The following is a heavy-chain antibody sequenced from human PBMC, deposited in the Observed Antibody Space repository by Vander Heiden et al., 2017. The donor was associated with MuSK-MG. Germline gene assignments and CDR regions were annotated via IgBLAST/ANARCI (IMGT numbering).Heavy chain of an antibody. J-gene: IGHJ4*02. D-gene: IGHD6-13*01. CDR3: AREGYSSSWYYFDY. CDR1: GFTFSSYG. Sequence: QVQLVESGGGVVQPGRSLRLSCEASGFTFSSYGMHWVRQAPGKGLEWVAVIWYDGSNKYYADSVKGRFTISRDNSKNTLYLQMNSLRAEDTAVYYCAREGYSSSWYYFDYWGQGTLVTVSS. V-gene: IGHV3-33*01. CDR2: IWYDGSNK.